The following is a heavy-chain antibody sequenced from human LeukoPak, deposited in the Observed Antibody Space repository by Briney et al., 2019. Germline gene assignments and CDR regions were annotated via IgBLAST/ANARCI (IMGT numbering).Heavy chain of an antibody. CDR2: IYYSGST. Sequence: SETLSLTCTVSGGSISSSSYYWGWIRQPPGKGLEWIGSIYYSGSTNYNPSLKSRVTISVDTSKNQFSLQLSSVTTADTAVYYCARSSYYGSGSYYKGWFDPWGQGALVTVSS. V-gene: IGHV4-39*07. D-gene: IGHD3-10*01. CDR3: ARSSYYGSGSYYKGWFDP. CDR1: GGSISSSSYY. J-gene: IGHJ5*02.